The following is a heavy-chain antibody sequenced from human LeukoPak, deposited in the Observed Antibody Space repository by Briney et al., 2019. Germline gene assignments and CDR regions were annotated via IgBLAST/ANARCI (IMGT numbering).Heavy chain of an antibody. D-gene: IGHD1-26*01. CDR1: GFTFSKHG. CDR3: TTDGVGVEGATYDN. J-gene: IGHJ4*02. CDR2: IKAKAHGGTI. V-gene: IGHV3-15*01. Sequence: GGTLRLSCAASGFTFSKHGMNWVRQAPGKGLEWVGRIKAKAHGGTIEYAAPVKGRFTISRDDSKNTLYLQMNSLKTEDTAVYYCTTDGVGVEGATYDNWGQGTLVSVSS.